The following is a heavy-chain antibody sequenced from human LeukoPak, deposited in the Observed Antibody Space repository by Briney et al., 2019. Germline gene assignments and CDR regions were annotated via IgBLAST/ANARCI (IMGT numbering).Heavy chain of an antibody. V-gene: IGHV3-23*01. J-gene: IGHJ2*01. CDR1: GFTFSNYA. Sequence: GGSLRLSCAASGFTFSNYAMNWVRQAPGKGLEWVSAISGSGGGTFYADSVKGRFTISRDNSKNTVHLQMNSLRDDDTAVYYCARASPADFNLWGRGTLVTVSS. CDR2: ISGSGGGT. CDR3: ARASPADFNL.